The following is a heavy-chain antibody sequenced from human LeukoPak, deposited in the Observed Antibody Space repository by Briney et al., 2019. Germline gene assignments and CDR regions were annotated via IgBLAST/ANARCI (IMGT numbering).Heavy chain of an antibody. CDR2: ISGTSGTT. CDR3: ARVQPDNNDEYNWFDP. J-gene: IGHJ5*02. CDR1: GFTFNSYA. Sequence: PGGSLRLSCAAYGFTFNSYAMTWVRQGAGRGLEWVSTISGTSGTTNYADSVEGRFSISRDDSKNTLYLQMTSLRVEDTAVYFCARVQPDNNDEYNWFDPWGQGTQVTVSS. V-gene: IGHV3-23*01. D-gene: IGHD1-1*01.